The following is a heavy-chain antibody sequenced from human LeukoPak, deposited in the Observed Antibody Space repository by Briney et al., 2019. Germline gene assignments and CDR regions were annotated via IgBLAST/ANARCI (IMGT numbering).Heavy chain of an antibody. CDR1: GFTVSSNY. D-gene: IGHD2-21*02. CDR3: ARAPGSGDWTLDY. Sequence: GRSLRLSCAASGFTVSSNYMSWVRQAPGKGLEWVSVIYSGGSTYYADSVKGRFTISRDNSKNTLYLQMGSLRAEDMAVYYCARAPGSGDWTLDYWGQGTLVTVSS. V-gene: IGHV3-53*05. CDR2: IYSGGST. J-gene: IGHJ4*02.